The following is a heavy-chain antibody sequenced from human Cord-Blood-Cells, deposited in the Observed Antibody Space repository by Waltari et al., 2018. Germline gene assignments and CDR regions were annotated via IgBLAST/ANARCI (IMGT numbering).Heavy chain of an antibody. CDR1: GGSISSSSYY. V-gene: IGHV4-39*01. CDR2: IYYGGST. Sequence: QLQLQESGPGLVKPSETLSLTCTVSGGSISSSSYYWGWIRQPPGKGLEWIGSIYYGGSTYYNPSLKSRVTISVDTSKNQFSLKLSSVTAADTAVYYCARQRELGFDYWGQGTLVTVSS. D-gene: IGHD7-27*01. CDR3: ARQRELGFDY. J-gene: IGHJ4*02.